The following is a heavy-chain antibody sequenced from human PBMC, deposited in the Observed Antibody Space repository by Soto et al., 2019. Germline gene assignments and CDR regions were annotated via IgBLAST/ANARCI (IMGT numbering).Heavy chain of an antibody. CDR1: GGSISSYY. D-gene: IGHD3-10*01. CDR2: IYYSGST. V-gene: IGHV4-59*01. Sequence: SETLSLTCTVSGGSISSYYWSWIRQPPGKGLEWIGYIYYSGSTNYNPSLKSRVTISVDTSKNQFSLKLSSVTAADTDVYYCASMVRGVLDYWGQGTLVTVSS. J-gene: IGHJ4*02. CDR3: ASMVRGVLDY.